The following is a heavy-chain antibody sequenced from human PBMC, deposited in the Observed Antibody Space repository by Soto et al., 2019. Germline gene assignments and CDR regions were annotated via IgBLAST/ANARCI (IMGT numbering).Heavy chain of an antibody. CDR2: IKSKTDGGTT. D-gene: IGHD2-15*01. Sequence: GGSLRLSCAASGFTFSNAWMSWVRQAPGKGLEWVGRIKSKTDGGTTDYAAPVKGRFTISRDDSKNTLYLQMNSLKTEDTAVYYCTTGRRRYSRYYDYWGQGTLVTVSS. CDR3: TTGRRRYSRYYDY. J-gene: IGHJ4*02. V-gene: IGHV3-15*01. CDR1: GFTFSNAW.